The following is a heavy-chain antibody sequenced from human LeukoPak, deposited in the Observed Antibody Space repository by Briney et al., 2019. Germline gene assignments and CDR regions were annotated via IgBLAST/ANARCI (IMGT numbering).Heavy chain of an antibody. D-gene: IGHD3-9*01. CDR2: INAANGNT. CDR1: GYTFNSFD. J-gene: IGHJ4*02. V-gene: IGHV1-3*01. CDR3: ARGHIFLAGNEGLDY. Sequence: GASVKVSCKTSGYTFNSFDIHWVCQAPGQRLEWMGWINAANGNTKYSPKFQDRVTITSDTSASTAYMELNSLRFEDTAIYYCARGHIFLAGNEGLDYWGQGTLVTPSS.